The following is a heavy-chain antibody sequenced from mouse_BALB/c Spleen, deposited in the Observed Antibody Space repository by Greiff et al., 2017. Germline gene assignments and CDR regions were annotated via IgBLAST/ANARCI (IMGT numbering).Heavy chain of an antibody. J-gene: IGHJ4*01. D-gene: IGHD2-2*01. CDR1: GFNIKDTY. Sequence: VQLQQSGAELVKPGASVKLSCTASGFNIKDTYMHWVKQRPEQGLEWIGRIDPANGNTKYDPKFQGKATITADTSSNTAYLQLSSLTSEDAAVYYCAREVTTDYGMDYWGQGTSVTVSS. CDR2: IDPANGNT. V-gene: IGHV14-3*02. CDR3: AREVTTDYGMDY.